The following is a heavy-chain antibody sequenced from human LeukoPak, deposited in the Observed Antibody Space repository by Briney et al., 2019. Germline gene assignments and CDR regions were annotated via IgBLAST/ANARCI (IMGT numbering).Heavy chain of an antibody. J-gene: IGHJ5*02. CDR3: ARHAGFLEWLLADNWFDP. V-gene: IGHV4-39*01. CDR1: GGSISSSSYY. CDR2: IYYSGST. Sequence: SETLSLTCTVSGGSISSSSYYWGWIRQPPGKGLEWIGSIYYSGSTYYNPSLKSRVTISVDTSKNQFSLKLSSVTAADTAVCYCARHAGFLEWLLADNWFDPWGQGTLVTVSS. D-gene: IGHD3-3*01.